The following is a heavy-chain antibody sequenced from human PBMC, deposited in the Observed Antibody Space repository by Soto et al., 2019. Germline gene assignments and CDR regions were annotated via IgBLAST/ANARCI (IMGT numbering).Heavy chain of an antibody. CDR3: GGLSDYENSVYSDVDY. CDR1: GYNFAAYW. Sequence: GESLTISCKGSGYNFAAYWIAWVRQMPGKGLEWMGIIYPADSDTRYSPSFQGQVTISADRTISTSYLQWSSLEASDTALYYCGGLSDYENSVYSDVDYWGQGTLVTVSS. J-gene: IGHJ4*02. CDR2: IYPADSDT. D-gene: IGHD3-22*01. V-gene: IGHV5-51*01.